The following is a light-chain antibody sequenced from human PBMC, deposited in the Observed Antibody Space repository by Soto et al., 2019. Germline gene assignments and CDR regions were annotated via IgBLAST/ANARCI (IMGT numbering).Light chain of an antibody. CDR3: QQFNSYPYT. CDR1: QSISSG. CDR2: DAS. Sequence: AIQLTQSPSSLSASVGDRVTITCRASQSISSGLAWYQQKPGKAPNLLIYDASSLESGVPSRFSGSGSGTDFTLTISSLQPEDFATYYCQQFNSYPYTFGQGTKVEIK. V-gene: IGKV1-13*02. J-gene: IGKJ2*01.